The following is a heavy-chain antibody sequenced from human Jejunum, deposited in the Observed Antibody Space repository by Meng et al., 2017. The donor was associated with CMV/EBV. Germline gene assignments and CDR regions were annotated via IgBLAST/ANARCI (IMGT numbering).Heavy chain of an antibody. CDR1: GSTFTGYY. CDR3: ARQTGSSFYFDY. D-gene: IGHD6-6*01. Sequence: ASGSTFTGYYMHWVRQAPGQGLEWMGWISPNSGGTNYAQRFQGRVTMTGDTSITTAYMELSKLRSDDTAVYYCARQTGSSFYFDYWGQGTRVTVSS. J-gene: IGHJ4*02. V-gene: IGHV1-2*02. CDR2: ISPNSGGT.